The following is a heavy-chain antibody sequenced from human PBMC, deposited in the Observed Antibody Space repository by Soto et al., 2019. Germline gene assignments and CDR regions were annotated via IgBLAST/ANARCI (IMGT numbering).Heavy chain of an antibody. CDR3: AGFRDLWWGGLDI. CDR2: IYHSGST. CDR1: GCSISSGGYS. V-gene: IGHV4-30-2*01. Sequence: QLQLQESGSGLVKPSQTLSLTCAVSGCSISSGGYSWSWIRQPPGKGLEWIGYIYHSGSTYYNPALKSRVTISVDRSKNQFSLKVSSVTAADTAVYYCAGFRDLWWGGLDIWGQGTMVTVSS. D-gene: IGHD2-21*01. J-gene: IGHJ3*02.